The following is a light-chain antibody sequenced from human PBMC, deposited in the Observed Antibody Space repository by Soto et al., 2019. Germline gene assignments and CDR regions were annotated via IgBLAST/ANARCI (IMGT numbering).Light chain of an antibody. CDR1: QSVSSN. Sequence: EIVMTQSPATLSVSPGERATLSCRASQSVSSNLAWYQQKPGQAPRLLIYGASTRATGIPARFSGSGSGTDFTLTISSLQSEDLAVYYCQQYRTFGQGTKVEFK. V-gene: IGKV3-15*01. CDR3: QQYRT. J-gene: IGKJ1*01. CDR2: GAS.